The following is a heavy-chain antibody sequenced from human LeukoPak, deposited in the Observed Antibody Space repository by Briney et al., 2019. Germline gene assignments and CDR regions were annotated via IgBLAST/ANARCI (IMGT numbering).Heavy chain of an antibody. CDR1: DYSISSGSY. J-gene: IGHJ4*02. V-gene: IGHV4-38-2*02. D-gene: IGHD5-24*01. CDR2: IHHSGST. CDR3: AREAEITRFDY. Sequence: SETLSLTCTVSDYSISSGSYWGWIRQSPGRGLEWIGSIHHSGSTFYNPSLRSRVTISVDTSKNQFSLQLNSVTPEDTAVYYCAREAEITRFDYWGQGTLVTVSS.